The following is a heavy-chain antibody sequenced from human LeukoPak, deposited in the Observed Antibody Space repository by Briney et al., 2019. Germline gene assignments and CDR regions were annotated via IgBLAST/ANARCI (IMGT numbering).Heavy chain of an antibody. D-gene: IGHD2-15*01. Sequence: PGGSLRLSCAASGFTFSSYAMHWVRQAPGKGLEWVAVISYDGSNKYYADSVKGRFTISRDNSKNTLYLQMNSLRAEDTAVYYCARGGVVVVAATLPDYWGQGTLVTVSS. CDR3: ARGGVVVVAATLPDY. V-gene: IGHV3-30*04. CDR2: ISYDGSNK. J-gene: IGHJ4*02. CDR1: GFTFSSYA.